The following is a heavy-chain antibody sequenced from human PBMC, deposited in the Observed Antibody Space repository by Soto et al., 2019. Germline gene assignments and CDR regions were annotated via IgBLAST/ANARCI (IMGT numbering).Heavy chain of an antibody. V-gene: IGHV4-30-2*01. J-gene: IGHJ6*02. Sequence: SETLSLTCAVSGGSISSGGYSWSWIRQPPGKGLEWIGYMYHSGSTYYNPSLKSRVTISIDRSKNQFSLKLSSVTAADTAVYYCARDTVVEAATGDFYYYGMDVWGQGTTVTVSS. CDR1: GGSISSGGYS. CDR3: ARDTVVEAATGDFYYYGMDV. D-gene: IGHD2-15*01. CDR2: MYHSGST.